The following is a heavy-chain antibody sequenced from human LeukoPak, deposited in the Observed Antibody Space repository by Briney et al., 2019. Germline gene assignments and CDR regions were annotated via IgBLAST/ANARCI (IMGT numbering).Heavy chain of an antibody. J-gene: IGHJ4*02. CDR2: ISYDGSNK. V-gene: IGHV3-30*18. Sequence: PGGSLRLSCAASGFTFSSYWMSWVRQAPGKGLEWVAVISYDGSNKYYADSVKGRFTISRDNSKNTLYLQMNSLRAEDTAVYYCAKMIGTWIQLWTPRYYFDYWGQGTLVTVSS. CDR1: GFTFSSYW. D-gene: IGHD5-18*01. CDR3: AKMIGTWIQLWTPRYYFDY.